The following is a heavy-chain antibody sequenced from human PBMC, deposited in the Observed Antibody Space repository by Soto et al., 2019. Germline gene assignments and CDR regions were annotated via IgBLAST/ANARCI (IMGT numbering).Heavy chain of an antibody. CDR1: GFTFSSYA. CDR3: AKDHNVLRFLEWLSTYDY. V-gene: IGHV3-23*01. Sequence: GGSLRLSCAASGFTFSSYAMSWVRQAPGKGLEWVSAISGSGGSTYYADSVKGRFTISRDNSKNTLYLQMNSLRAEDTAVYYCAKDHNVLRFLEWLSTYDYWGQGTPVTVSS. J-gene: IGHJ4*02. D-gene: IGHD3-3*01. CDR2: ISGSGGST.